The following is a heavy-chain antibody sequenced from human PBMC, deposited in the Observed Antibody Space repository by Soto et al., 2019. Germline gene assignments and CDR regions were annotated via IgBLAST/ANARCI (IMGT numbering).Heavy chain of an antibody. J-gene: IGHJ6*02. CDR3: AAGFGVTTYGMDV. D-gene: IGHD3-10*01. V-gene: IGHV1-58*01. Sequence: SVKVSCKASGFTFTISAVQWVRQARGQRLEWIGWIVVGSGNTNYAQKFQERVTITRDMSTSTAYMELSSLRSEDTAVYYCAAGFGVTTYGMDVWGQGTTVTVSS. CDR1: GFTFTISA. CDR2: IVVGSGNT.